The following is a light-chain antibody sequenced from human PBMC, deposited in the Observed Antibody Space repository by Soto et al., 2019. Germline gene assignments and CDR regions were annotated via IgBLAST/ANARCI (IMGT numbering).Light chain of an antibody. V-gene: IGKV1-9*01. CDR3: QQYMSYS. Sequence: IQLTQSPGSLSASVGGRVTSTCRASQGISSYLGWYQQKPGKAPKLLIYGASTLQSGVPSRFSGSGSGTEFTLTISGLQPDDFATYYCQQYMSYSFGQGTKVDIK. J-gene: IGKJ1*01. CDR2: GAS. CDR1: QGISSY.